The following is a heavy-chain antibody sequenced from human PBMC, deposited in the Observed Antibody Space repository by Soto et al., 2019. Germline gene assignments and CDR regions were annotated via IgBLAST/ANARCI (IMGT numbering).Heavy chain of an antibody. CDR2: ISYDGSNK. CDR3: ASPTPAMVRGVIPPTLNRYCGMDV. V-gene: IGHV3-30-3*01. CDR1: GFTFSSYA. Sequence: QVQLVESGGGVVQPGRSLRLSCAASGFTFSSYAMHWVRQAPGKGLEWVAVISYDGSNKYYADSVKGRFTISRDNSKNTLYLQMNSLRAEDTAVYYWASPTPAMVRGVIPPTLNRYCGMDVWGQGTTVTVSS. D-gene: IGHD3-10*01. J-gene: IGHJ6*02.